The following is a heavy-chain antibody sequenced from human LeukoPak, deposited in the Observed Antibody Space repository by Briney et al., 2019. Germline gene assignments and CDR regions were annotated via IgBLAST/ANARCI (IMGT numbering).Heavy chain of an antibody. J-gene: IGHJ4*02. CDR2: IYYSGST. Sequence: SETVSLTCTVSGDSISSSSFYWGWIRQPPGKGLEWIGSIYYSGSTYYNTSLKSRVTISVDTSKNEFSLKLSSVTAADTAVYYCARHRGYCSSTSCYHFDYWGQGTLVTVSS. CDR1: GDSISSSSFY. CDR3: ARHRGYCSSTSCYHFDY. D-gene: IGHD2-2*01. V-gene: IGHV4-39*01.